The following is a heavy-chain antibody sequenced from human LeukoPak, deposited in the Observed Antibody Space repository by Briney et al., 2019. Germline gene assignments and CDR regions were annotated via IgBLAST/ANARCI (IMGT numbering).Heavy chain of an antibody. CDR2: IKQDGSET. CDR1: RFTLSNYS. V-gene: IGHV3-7*01. Sequence: GGSVRLSCAASRFTLSNYSMSWVRQAPGKGLEWVANIKQDGSETYYVDSVKGRFTISRDNAKNSLSLQMNSLRAEDTAVYYCARQRGSGCLDYWGQGTLVTVSS. CDR3: ARQRGSGCLDY. D-gene: IGHD6-19*01. J-gene: IGHJ4*02.